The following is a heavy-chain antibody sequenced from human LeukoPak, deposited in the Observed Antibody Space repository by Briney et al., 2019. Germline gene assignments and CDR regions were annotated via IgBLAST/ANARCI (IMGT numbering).Heavy chain of an antibody. CDR3: ARDRWGYSYEYYFDY. CDR1: GGTFSSYA. J-gene: IGHJ4*02. V-gene: IGHV1-69*05. D-gene: IGHD5-18*01. CDR2: IIPIFGTA. Sequence: AASVKVSCKASGGTFSSYAISWVRQAPGQGLEWMGRIIPIFGTANYAQKFQGRVTITTDESTSTAYTELSSLRSEDTAVYYCARDRWGYSYEYYFDYWGQGTLVTVSS.